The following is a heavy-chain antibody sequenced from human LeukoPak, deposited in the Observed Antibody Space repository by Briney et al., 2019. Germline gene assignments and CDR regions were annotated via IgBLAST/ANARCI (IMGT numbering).Heavy chain of an antibody. V-gene: IGHV3-9*01. CDR3: AKDIGGDVVNFDY. CDR1: GFTFDDYA. D-gene: IGHD2-21*01. J-gene: IGHJ4*02. Sequence: GGSLRLSCAASGFTFDDYAMHWVRQAPGKGLEWVSGISWNSGSIGYADSVKGRFTISRDNAKNSLYLQMNSLRAEDTALYYCAKDIGGDVVNFDYWGQGTLVTVSS. CDR2: ISWNSGSI.